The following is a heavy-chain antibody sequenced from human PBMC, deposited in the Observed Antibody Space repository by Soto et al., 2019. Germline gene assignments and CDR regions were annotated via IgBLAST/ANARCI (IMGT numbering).Heavy chain of an antibody. J-gene: IGHJ6*02. Sequence: ASVKVSCKSSGYTFTGYCVHWVRQAPGQGLEWMGWINPNSGDTYLAQRFQGRVTMNRDTSIGTAYMELRGLTSDDTAEYYCAKGGAIVAAGTRVYLYNAMDVWGQGATVTVSS. CDR2: INPNSGDT. V-gene: IGHV1-2*02. CDR3: AKGGAIVAAGTRVYLYNAMDV. CDR1: GYTFTGYC. D-gene: IGHD1-26*01.